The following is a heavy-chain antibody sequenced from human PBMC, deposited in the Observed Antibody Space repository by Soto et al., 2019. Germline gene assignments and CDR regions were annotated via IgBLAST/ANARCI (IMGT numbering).Heavy chain of an antibody. CDR3: ARLGCSGGSCYGRYYYYYYMDV. V-gene: IGHV4-39*01. CDR1: GGSISSSSYY. D-gene: IGHD2-15*01. CDR2: IYYSGST. Sequence: TLSLTCTVSGGSISSSSYYWGWIRQPPGKGLEWIGSIYYSGSTYYNPSLKSRVTISEDTSKNQVSLKLSSVTAADTAVYYCARLGCSGGSCYGRYYYYYYMDVWGKGTTVTVSS. J-gene: IGHJ6*03.